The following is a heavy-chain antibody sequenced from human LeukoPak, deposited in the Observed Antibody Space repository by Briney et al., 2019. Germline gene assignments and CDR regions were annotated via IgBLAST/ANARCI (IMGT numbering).Heavy chain of an antibody. D-gene: IGHD3-22*01. CDR1: GFTFSSYS. J-gene: IGHJ4*02. CDR3: AKVGYYDSSGYYDDFDY. Sequence: PGGSLRLSCAASGFTFSSYSMNWVRQAPGKGLEWVSAISGSGGSTYYADSVKGRFTISRDNSKNTLYLQMNSLRAEDTAVYYCAKVGYYDSSGYYDDFDYWGQGTLVTVSS. V-gene: IGHV3-23*01. CDR2: ISGSGGST.